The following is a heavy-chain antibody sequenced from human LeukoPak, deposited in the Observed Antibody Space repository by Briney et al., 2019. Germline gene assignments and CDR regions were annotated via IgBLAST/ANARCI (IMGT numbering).Heavy chain of an antibody. CDR2: INPNSGGT. D-gene: IGHD3-22*01. Sequence: GASVKVSCKASGYTFTGYYMHWVRQAPGQGLEWMGWINPNSGGTNYAQKFQGRVTMTRDTSISTAYMELSRLRSDDTAVYYCARCYYDSSGHFLIGYWGQGTLVTVSS. V-gene: IGHV1-2*02. CDR1: GYTFTGYY. J-gene: IGHJ4*02. CDR3: ARCYYDSSGHFLIGY.